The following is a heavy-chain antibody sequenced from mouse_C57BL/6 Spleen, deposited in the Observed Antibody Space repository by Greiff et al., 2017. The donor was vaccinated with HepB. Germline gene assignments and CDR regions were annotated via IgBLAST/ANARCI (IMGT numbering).Heavy chain of an antibody. Sequence: VKLQQPGAELVKPGASVKLSCKASGYTFTSYWMHWVKQRPGQGLEWIGMIHPNSGSTNYNEKFKSKATLTVDKSSSTAYMQLSSLTSEDSAVYYCARKTPYAMDYWGQGTSVTVSS. CDR2: IHPNSGST. CDR3: ARKTPYAMDY. V-gene: IGHV1-64*01. J-gene: IGHJ4*01. CDR1: GYTFTSYW.